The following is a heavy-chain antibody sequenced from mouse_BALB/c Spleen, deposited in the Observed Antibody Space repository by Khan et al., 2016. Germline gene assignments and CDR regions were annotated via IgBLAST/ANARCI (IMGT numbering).Heavy chain of an antibody. V-gene: IGHV14-3*02. CDR1: GFNIKDTY. CDR3: APYGGGFAC. CDR2: IDPANSNT. J-gene: IGHJ3*01. D-gene: IGHD1-2*01. Sequence: VQLQQSGAELVKPGASVKLSCTASGFNIKDTYMHWLKQRPEQGLEWIGRIDPANSNTIYDPKFQGKATITSDTSSNTAYLQLSSLTSEDTAVYYCAPYGGGFACWGQGTLVTVSA.